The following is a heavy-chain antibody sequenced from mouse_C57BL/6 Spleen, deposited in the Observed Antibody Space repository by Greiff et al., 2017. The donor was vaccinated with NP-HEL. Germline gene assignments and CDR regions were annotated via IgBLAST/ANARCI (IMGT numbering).Heavy chain of an antibody. CDR2: IDPEDGET. J-gene: IGHJ4*01. D-gene: IGHD2-1*01. CDR1: GFNIKDYY. CDR3: ARGFYGNRGYAMDY. Sequence: EVKVVESGAELVKPGASVKLSCTASGFNIKDYYMHWVKQRTEQGLEWIGRIDPEDGETKYAPKFQGKATITADTSSNTAYLQLSSLTSEDTAVYYCARGFYGNRGYAMDYWGQGTSVTVSS. V-gene: IGHV14-2*01.